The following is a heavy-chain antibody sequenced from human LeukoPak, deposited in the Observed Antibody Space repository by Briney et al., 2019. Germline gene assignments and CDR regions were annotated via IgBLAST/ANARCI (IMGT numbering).Heavy chain of an antibody. Sequence: GGPLRLSCAASGFTFSSYAMSWVRQAPGKGLEWVSAISGSGGSTYYADSVKGRFTIYRDNSKNTLYLQMNSLRAEDTAVYYCAKVPRYSSGWYSTMIVGGKVWFDPWGQGTLVTVSS. V-gene: IGHV3-23*01. CDR1: GFTFSSYA. D-gene: IGHD6-19*01. J-gene: IGHJ5*02. CDR2: ISGSGGST. CDR3: AKVPRYSSGWYSTMIVGGKVWFDP.